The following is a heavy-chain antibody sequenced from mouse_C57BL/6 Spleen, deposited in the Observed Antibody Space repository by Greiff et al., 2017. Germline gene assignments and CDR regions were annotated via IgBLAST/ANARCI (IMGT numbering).Heavy chain of an antibody. V-gene: IGHV3-6*01. Sequence: EVKLMESGPGLVKPSQSLSLTCSVTGYSITSGYYWNWIRQFPGNKLEWMGYISYDGSNNYNPSLKNRISITRDTSKNQFFLKLNSVTTEDTATYYCARELGYWGQGTTLTVSS. CDR1: GYSITSGYY. CDR3: ARELGY. CDR2: ISYDGSN. J-gene: IGHJ2*01.